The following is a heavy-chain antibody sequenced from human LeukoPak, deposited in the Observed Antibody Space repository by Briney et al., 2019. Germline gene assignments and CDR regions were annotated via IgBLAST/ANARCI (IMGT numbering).Heavy chain of an antibody. D-gene: IGHD3-10*01. CDR1: GGSFSGYY. V-gene: IGHV4-34*01. CDR2: INHSGSA. CDR3: ARGGMVRGVINY. J-gene: IGHJ4*02. Sequence: SETLSLTCAVYGGSFSGYYWSWIRQPPGKGLEWIGEINHSGSANYNPSLKSRVNISVDTSKNQFSLKLSSVTAADTAVYYCARGGMVRGVINYWGQGTLVTVSS.